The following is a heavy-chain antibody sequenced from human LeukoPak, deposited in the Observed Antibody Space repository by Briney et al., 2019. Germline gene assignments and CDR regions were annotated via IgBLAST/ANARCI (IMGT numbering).Heavy chain of an antibody. Sequence: GGSLRLSCAASGFSFSKYWMHWVRQTPGEGLVWVARIKEDGTYTSYADSVKGRFTISRDNARDTVFLQMNSLRAEDTAVYYCARDFDMGITPGDDFDFWGQGTLVTVSS. CDR3: ARDFDMGITPGDDFDF. J-gene: IGHJ4*02. CDR2: IKEDGTYT. D-gene: IGHD3-9*01. CDR1: GFSFSKYW. V-gene: IGHV3-74*01.